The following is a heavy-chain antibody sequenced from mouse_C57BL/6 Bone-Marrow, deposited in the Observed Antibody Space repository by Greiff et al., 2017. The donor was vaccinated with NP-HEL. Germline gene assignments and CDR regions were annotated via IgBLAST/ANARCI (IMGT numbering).Heavy chain of an antibody. CDR1: GFSFNTYA. CDR3: VRHSNSAWFAY. V-gene: IGHV10-1*01. J-gene: IGHJ3*01. D-gene: IGHD2-5*01. Sequence: EVQLVESGGGLVQPKGSLKLSCAASGFSFNTYAMNWVRQAPGKGLEWVARIRSKSNNYATYYADSVKDRFTISRDDSESMLYLQMNNLKTEDTAMYYCVRHSNSAWFAYWGQGTLVTVSA. CDR2: IRSKSNNYAT.